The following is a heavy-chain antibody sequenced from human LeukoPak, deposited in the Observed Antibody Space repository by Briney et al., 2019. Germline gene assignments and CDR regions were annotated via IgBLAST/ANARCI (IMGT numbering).Heavy chain of an antibody. V-gene: IGHV1-18*01. J-gene: IGHJ4*02. CDR2: ISAYNGNT. Sequence: GASVRVSSKASGYTFTIYGISWVRHAPGQGREGVGWISAYNGNTNYAQKFQGRVTMTRETSLSTAYIGMRALRSHDTAVYYCARDLGYNWNYVTYWGQ. CDR1: GYTFTIYG. CDR3: ARDLGYNWNYVTY. D-gene: IGHD1-7*01.